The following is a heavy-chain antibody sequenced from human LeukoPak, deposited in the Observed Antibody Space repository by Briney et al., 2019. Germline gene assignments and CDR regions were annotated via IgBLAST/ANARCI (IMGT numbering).Heavy chain of an antibody. D-gene: IGHD3-22*01. V-gene: IGHV1-18*04. CDR3: ARDYYDSSGSSHFDY. Sequence: ASVKVSCKASGYTFTGYYMHWVRQAPGQGLEWMGWISAYNGNTNYAQKLQGRVTMTTDTSTSTAYMELRSLRSDDTAVYYCARDYYDSSGSSHFDYWGQGTLVTVSS. J-gene: IGHJ4*02. CDR1: GYTFTGYY. CDR2: ISAYNGNT.